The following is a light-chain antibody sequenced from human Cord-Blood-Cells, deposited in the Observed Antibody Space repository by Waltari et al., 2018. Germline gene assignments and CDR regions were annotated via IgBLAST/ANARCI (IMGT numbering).Light chain of an antibody. CDR1: SVDVGSYNH. V-gene: IGLV2-23*01. CDR2: AGS. Sequence: QFALTQAASVSALPGQPITISWTGTSVDVGSYNHRSWDQKHPGKAPTPMVYAGSKRPSGVSPRFCGSRPGTTAPVRITGLQSGAEVDHYSCSYAGGRPVVFGGGTKLNVL. CDR3: CSYAGGRPVV. J-gene: IGLJ3*02.